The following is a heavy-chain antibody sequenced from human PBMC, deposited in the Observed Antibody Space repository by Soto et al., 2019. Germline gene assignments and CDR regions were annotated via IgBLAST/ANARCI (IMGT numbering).Heavy chain of an antibody. J-gene: IGHJ6*02. V-gene: IGHV4-59*08. D-gene: IGHD3-16*01. CDR3: ARHDVIPKFENGLNV. CDR2: IYYRGTT. Sequence: QVQLQESGPGLVKPSETLSLTCTVSGGPISGFYYTWIRQRPGKGLDYIGYIYYRGTTNYNPSLKSRVTISVDTSKNQLSLHLSSVTVADTAIYFCARHDVIPKFENGLNVWGQGTTVTVS. CDR1: GGPISGFY.